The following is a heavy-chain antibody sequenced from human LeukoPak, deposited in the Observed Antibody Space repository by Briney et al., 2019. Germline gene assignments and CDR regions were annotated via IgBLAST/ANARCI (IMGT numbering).Heavy chain of an antibody. CDR2: IYYSGST. V-gene: IGHV4-59*08. J-gene: IGHJ4*02. Sequence: PSETLSLTCTVSGGSIGSYYWSWIRQPPGTGLEWIGYIYYSGSTNYNPSLKSRVTISVDTSKNQFSLKLSSVTAADTAVYYCARQAGSTVVSYYFDYWGQGTLVTVSS. D-gene: IGHD4-23*01. CDR3: ARQAGSTVVSYYFDY. CDR1: GGSIGSYY.